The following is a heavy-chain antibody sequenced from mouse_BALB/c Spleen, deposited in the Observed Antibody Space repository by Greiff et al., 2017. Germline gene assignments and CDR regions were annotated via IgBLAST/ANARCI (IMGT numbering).Heavy chain of an antibody. CDR3: ARSYYYGSSYYAMDY. D-gene: IGHD1-1*01. Sequence: EVQLVESGGGLVQPGGSLKLSCAASGFTFSSYTMSWVRQTPEKRLEWVAYISNGGGSTYYPDTVKGRFTISRDNAKNTLYLQMSSLKSEDTAMYYCARSYYYGSSYYAMDYWGQGTSVTVSS. CDR1: GFTFSSYT. CDR2: ISNGGGST. V-gene: IGHV5-12-2*01. J-gene: IGHJ4*01.